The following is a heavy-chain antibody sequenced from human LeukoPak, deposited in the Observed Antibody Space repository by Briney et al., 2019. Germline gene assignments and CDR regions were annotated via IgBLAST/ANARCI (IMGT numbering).Heavy chain of an antibody. CDR2: IKQDGSEK. V-gene: IGHV3-7*03. CDR3: ARDLEAPNYGGEPGY. Sequence: GGSLRLSCAASGFTFSSYWMSWVRQAPGKGLEWVANIKQDGSEKYYVDSVKGRFTISRDNAKNSLYLQMNSLRAEDTAVYYCARDLEAPNYGGEPGYWGQGTLVTVSS. J-gene: IGHJ4*02. CDR1: GFTFSSYW. D-gene: IGHD4-23*01.